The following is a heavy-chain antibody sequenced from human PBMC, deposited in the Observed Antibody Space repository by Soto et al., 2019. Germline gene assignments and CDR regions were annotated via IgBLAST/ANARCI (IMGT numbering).Heavy chain of an antibody. CDR1: GFTVSSNY. CDR2: IYSGGST. Sequence: GGSLRLSCAASGFTVSSNYMSWVRQAPGKGLEWVSVIYSGGSTYYADSVKGRFTISRDNSKNTLYLQMNSLRAEDTAVYYCARAQVDTAMVISVSAEYYFDYWGQGTLVTVSS. CDR3: ARAQVDTAMVISVSAEYYFDY. D-gene: IGHD5-18*01. V-gene: IGHV3-53*01. J-gene: IGHJ4*02.